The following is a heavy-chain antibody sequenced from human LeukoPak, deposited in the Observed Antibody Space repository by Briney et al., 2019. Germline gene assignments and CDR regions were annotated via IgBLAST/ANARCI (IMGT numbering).Heavy chain of an antibody. CDR1: GYTFTSYY. CDR2: INPSGGST. V-gene: IGHV1-46*01. J-gene: IGHJ5*02. D-gene: IGHD6-19*01. CDR3: AREAYSSGWQSRDAFDP. Sequence: GASVKVSCKASGYTFTSYYMHWVRQAPGQGLEWMGIINPSGGSTSYAQKFQGRVTMTRDTSTSTVYMELSSLRSEDTAVYHCAREAYSSGWQSRDAFDPWGQGTLVTVSS.